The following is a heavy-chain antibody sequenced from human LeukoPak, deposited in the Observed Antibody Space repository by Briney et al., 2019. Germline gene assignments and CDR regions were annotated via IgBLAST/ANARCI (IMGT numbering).Heavy chain of an antibody. CDR3: ARLPGVSAGNFDY. D-gene: IGHD1-26*01. Sequence: SETLSLTCTASGGSISSYYWSWIRQPPGKGLEWIGYIYYSGSTKYNPSLKSRVTISVDTSKNQFSLKLSSVTAADTAVYYCARLPGVSAGNFDYWGQGTLVTVSS. J-gene: IGHJ4*02. CDR2: IYYSGST. CDR1: GGSISSYY. V-gene: IGHV4-59*08.